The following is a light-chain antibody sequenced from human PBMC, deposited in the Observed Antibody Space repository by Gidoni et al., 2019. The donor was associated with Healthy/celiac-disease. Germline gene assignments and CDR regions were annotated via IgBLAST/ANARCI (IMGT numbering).Light chain of an antibody. CDR3: RSYTSSSTVV. CDR1: SSDVGGYNY. J-gene: IGLJ2*01. V-gene: IGLV2-14*03. Sequence: QSALTQPAPVSGSPGQSITISCTGTSSDVGGYNYVSWYQQHPGKAPKLMIYDVSNRHSGVSNRFSGSKCGNTASRTISGLQAEDEADYYCRSYTSSSTVVFGGGTKLTV. CDR2: DVS.